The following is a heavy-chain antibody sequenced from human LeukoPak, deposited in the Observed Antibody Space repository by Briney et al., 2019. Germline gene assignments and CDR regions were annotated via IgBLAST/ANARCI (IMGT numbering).Heavy chain of an antibody. CDR3: ARVWKQLDYNWFDP. D-gene: IGHD6-13*01. J-gene: IGHJ5*02. Sequence: SETLSLTCTVSGGSISSGGYYWSWIRQPPGKGLEWIGYIYHSGSTYYNPSLKSRVTISVDRSKNQFSLKLSSVTAADTAVYYCARVWKQLDYNWFDPWGQGTLVTVSS. CDR1: GGSISSGGYY. CDR2: IYHSGST. V-gene: IGHV4-30-2*01.